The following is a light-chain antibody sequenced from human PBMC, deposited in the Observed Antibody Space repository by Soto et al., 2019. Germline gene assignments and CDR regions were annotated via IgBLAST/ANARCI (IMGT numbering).Light chain of an antibody. V-gene: IGKV1-33*01. CDR1: QDISNY. J-gene: IGKJ4*01. Sequence: DIQMTQSPSSLSASVGDRVTITCQASQDISNYFNWYQQKPGKAPKLLIYDASNLETGVPSRFSGSGSGTDFTFTISSLQPEDIATYYCQQYDNLPIFGGGTKVEIK. CDR2: DAS. CDR3: QQYDNLPI.